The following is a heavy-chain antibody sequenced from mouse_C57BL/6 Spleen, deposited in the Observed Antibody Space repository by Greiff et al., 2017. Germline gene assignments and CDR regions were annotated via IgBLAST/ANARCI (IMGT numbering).Heavy chain of an antibody. J-gene: IGHJ2*01. CDR1: GYTFTSYW. CDR2: IDPNSGGT. V-gene: IGHV1-72*01. D-gene: IGHD2-1*01. Sequence: KQSCKASGYTFTSYWMHWVKQRPGRGLEWIGRIDPNSGGTKYNEKFKSKATLTVDKPSSTAYMQLSSLTSEDSAVYYCARTKNYGNGFDYWGQGTTLTVSS. CDR3: ARTKNYGNGFDY.